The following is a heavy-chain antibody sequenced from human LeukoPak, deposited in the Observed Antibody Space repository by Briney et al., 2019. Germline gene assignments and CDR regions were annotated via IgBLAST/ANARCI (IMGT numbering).Heavy chain of an antibody. J-gene: IGHJ4*02. CDR2: LYYSGGT. CDR3: ARVVNDYGLDY. Sequence: SETLSLTCTVSGGSISSNTYYWGWIRQPPGRGLEWVGSLYYSGGTYYNPSLKSRVTISVDTSKNQFSLKLSSVTAADTAVYYCARVVNDYGLDYWGQGTLVTVSS. V-gene: IGHV4-39*07. CDR1: GGSISSNTYY. D-gene: IGHD4-17*01.